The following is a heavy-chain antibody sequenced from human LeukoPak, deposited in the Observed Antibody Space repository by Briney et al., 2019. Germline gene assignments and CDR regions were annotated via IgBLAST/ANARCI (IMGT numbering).Heavy chain of an antibody. CDR2: IIYDGNNK. CDR3: AREDRYGATYYRDY. J-gene: IGHJ4*02. Sequence: GRSLRPSRAASVFNLKTYAMHRVPEAPGPGLEWLAVIIYDGNNKYSAAYVKGQHTLSRDNPKKTLYLQMDNRIGEDTAVYYCAREDRYGATYYRDYWGQGTLVTVSS. CDR1: VFNLKTYA. V-gene: IGHV3-30*04. D-gene: IGHD4/OR15-4a*01.